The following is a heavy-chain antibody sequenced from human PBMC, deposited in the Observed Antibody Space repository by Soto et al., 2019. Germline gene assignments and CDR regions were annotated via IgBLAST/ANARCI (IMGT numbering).Heavy chain of an antibody. CDR1: GGSISSGGYS. J-gene: IGHJ4*02. CDR3: TTDLPGEADDY. D-gene: IGHD7-27*01. Sequence: PSETLSLTCAVSGGSISSGGYSWSWIRQPPGKGLEWIGYIYHSGSTYYNPSLKSRVTISVDRSKNQFSLKLSSVTAADTAVFYCTTDLPGEADDYWGQGTLVTVSS. V-gene: IGHV4-30-2*01. CDR2: IYHSGST.